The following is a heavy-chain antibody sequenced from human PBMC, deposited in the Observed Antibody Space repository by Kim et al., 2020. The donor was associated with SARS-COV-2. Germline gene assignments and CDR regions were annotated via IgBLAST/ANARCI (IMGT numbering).Heavy chain of an antibody. J-gene: IGHJ4*02. Sequence: LSLTCTVSGVSISSSSYYWGWIRQPPGKGLEWIGSIYYSGSTYYNSSLKSRGTIFVDTSKSQFSLKLSSVTAADTAVYYCVRHVLHTALDYWGRGTLVIVSS. CDR1: GVSISSSSYY. CDR3: VRHVLHTALDY. CDR2: IYYSGST. V-gene: IGHV4-39*01. D-gene: IGHD5-18*01.